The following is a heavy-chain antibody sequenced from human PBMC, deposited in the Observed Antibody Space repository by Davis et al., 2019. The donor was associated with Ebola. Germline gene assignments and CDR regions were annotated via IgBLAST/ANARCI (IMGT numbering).Heavy chain of an antibody. D-gene: IGHD6-13*01. CDR2: ITGPGGTT. J-gene: IGHJ4*02. CDR3: AKLEQLGY. CDR1: GFTFSAYA. Sequence: PGGSLRLSCAASGFTFSAYAMAWVRQAPGKGLQWVSTITGPGGTTYYADSVKGRFTISRDNSKNTLYLQMNSLRAEDTAVYYCAKLEQLGYWGQGTLVTVSS. V-gene: IGHV3-23*01.